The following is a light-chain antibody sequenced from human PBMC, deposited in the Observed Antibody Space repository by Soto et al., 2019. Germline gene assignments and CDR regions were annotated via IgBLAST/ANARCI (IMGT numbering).Light chain of an antibody. CDR1: QSMSTW. CDR3: QQYNTYPLT. J-gene: IGKJ4*01. V-gene: IGKV1-5*03. Sequence: DIQMTQSPSTLSASVGDRVTITCRASQSMSTWLAWYQQKPGKAPKLLIYKASSLEGGVPSRFSGSGSGTEFNITISSLQPDDFATYYCQQYNTYPLTCGGGTTVDIK. CDR2: KAS.